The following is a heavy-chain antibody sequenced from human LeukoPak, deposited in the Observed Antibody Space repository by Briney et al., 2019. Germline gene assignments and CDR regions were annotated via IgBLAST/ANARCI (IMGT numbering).Heavy chain of an antibody. V-gene: IGHV3-20*04. CDR1: GFTFDDYG. Sequence: GGSLRLSCAASGFTFDDYGMSWVRQAPGKGLEWVSGINWNGARTGYADSVKGRFTISRDNAKNSLYLQMNSLRAEDTAVYYCARVNLRYCSSTSCNQEGLYYYYYMDVWGKGTTVTISS. CDR3: ARVNLRYCSSTSCNQEGLYYYYYMDV. J-gene: IGHJ6*03. D-gene: IGHD2-2*01. CDR2: INWNGART.